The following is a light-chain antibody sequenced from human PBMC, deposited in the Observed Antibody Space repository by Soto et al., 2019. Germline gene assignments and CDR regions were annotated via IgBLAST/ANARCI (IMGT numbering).Light chain of an antibody. J-gene: IGKJ3*01. CDR2: WAS. CDR1: QNILYSSNNKNY. V-gene: IGKV4-1*01. Sequence: DIVMTQSPDSLAVSLGERATINCKSSQNILYSSNNKNYLAWYQQKPGQPPKLLIYWASTRESGVPDRFSGSGSGTDFTLTISSLQAEDVAVYYCQQYYTTPFTFCPGTKVAIK. CDR3: QQYYTTPFT.